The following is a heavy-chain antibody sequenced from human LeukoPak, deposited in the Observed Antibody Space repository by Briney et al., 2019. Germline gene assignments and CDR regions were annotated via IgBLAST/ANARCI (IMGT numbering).Heavy chain of an antibody. CDR2: IWYDGSNK. Sequence: GGSLRLSCAASGFTFSSYGMHWVRQAPGKGLEWVAVIWYDGSNKYYADSVKGRFTISRDNSKNTLYLQMNSLRAEDTAVYYCARARLVHNNWSDCLGYWGQGTLVTVSS. D-gene: IGHD1-1*01. CDR1: GFTFSSYG. V-gene: IGHV3-33*01. CDR3: ARARLVHNNWSDCLGY. J-gene: IGHJ4*02.